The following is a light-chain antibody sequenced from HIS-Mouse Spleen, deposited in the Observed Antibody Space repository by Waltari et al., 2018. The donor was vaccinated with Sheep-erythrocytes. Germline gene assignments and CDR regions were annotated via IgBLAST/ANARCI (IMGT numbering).Light chain of an antibody. J-gene: IGKJ4*01. CDR3: QQYYSTPPLT. V-gene: IGKV4-1*01. CDR1: QSALYSSNNKNY. CDR2: WAS. Sequence: DIVMTQSPDSLAVSLGERATINCKSSQSALYSSNNKNYLAWYQQKPGQPPKLLIYWASTRESGVPDRFSGSGSGTDFTLTISGLQAEDVAVYYCQQYYSTPPLTFGGGTKVEIK.